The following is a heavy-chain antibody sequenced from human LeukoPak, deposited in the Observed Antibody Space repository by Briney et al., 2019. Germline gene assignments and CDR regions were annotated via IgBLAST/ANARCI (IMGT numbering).Heavy chain of an antibody. Sequence: PGGSLRLSCAASGFTFSRSWMHWVRQTPGKGLVWLSRINYDGSSTSYADSVKGRFTISRDNAKNTLYLEMTGLRDEDVAVYYCAADLGSTWYFDYWGQGSLVTVSS. D-gene: IGHD6-13*01. J-gene: IGHJ4*02. CDR2: INYDGSST. CDR3: AADLGSTWYFDY. V-gene: IGHV3-74*01. CDR1: GFTFSRSW.